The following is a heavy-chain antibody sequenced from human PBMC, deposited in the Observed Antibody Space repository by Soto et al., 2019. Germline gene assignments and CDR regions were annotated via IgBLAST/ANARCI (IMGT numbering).Heavy chain of an antibody. CDR2: IYYNGDT. CDR1: GGPFPSGGYY. J-gene: IGHJ4*02. V-gene: IGHV4-31*03. Sequence: SETLSLTCSVSGGPFPSGGYYWSWIRQEPGKGLEWIGYIYYNGDTSYNPSLRSRVTISADTSKTQFSLRLRSVTSADTAVYYCARGDSQVSSVFDYWGQGMLVTVSS. D-gene: IGHD3-16*01. CDR3: ARGDSQVSSVFDY.